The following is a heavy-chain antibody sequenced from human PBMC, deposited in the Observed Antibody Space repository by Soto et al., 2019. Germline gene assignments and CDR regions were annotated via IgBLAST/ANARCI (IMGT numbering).Heavy chain of an antibody. V-gene: IGHV3-30*04. Sequence: QVQLVESGGGVVPPGRSLRLSCAASGFMFSRYAMHWVRQAPGKGLEWVAVISKDGSVIYYADSVKGRFTISRDKSTNMVYLQLNSLRDEDTAVFYCVRSRSGAVPDSFAYWGQGTLVTVAS. CDR2: ISKDGSVI. J-gene: IGHJ4*02. CDR1: GFMFSRYA. CDR3: VRSRSGAVPDSFAY. D-gene: IGHD3-10*01.